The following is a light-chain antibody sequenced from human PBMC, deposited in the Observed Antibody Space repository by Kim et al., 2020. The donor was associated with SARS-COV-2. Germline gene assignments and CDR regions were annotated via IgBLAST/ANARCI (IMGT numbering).Light chain of an antibody. J-gene: IGKJ1*01. CDR3: QHYVSSPRT. Sequence: EIVLTQSPGTLSLSPGVRATPSCRASQSINSNYLAWYQQKPGQAPRLLIYAASSRATGIPDRFSGSGSGTDFSLTISRLEPEDFALYYCQHYVSSPRTFGQGTKVDIK. CDR1: QSINSNY. CDR2: AAS. V-gene: IGKV3-20*01.